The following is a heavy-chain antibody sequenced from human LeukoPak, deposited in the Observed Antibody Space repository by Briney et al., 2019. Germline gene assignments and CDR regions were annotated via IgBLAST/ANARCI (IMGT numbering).Heavy chain of an antibody. J-gene: IGHJ4*02. CDR1: GFPFSGSG. CDR2: VWYDGSHQ. Sequence: GGSLRLSCAASGFPFSGSGMHWVRQAPGKGLEWVAVVWYDGSHQYYADSVKGRFTISRDNSKNTPYLQMNSLKTEDTAVYYCTTDSTYYDFWSGYYGYYFDYWGQGTLVTVSS. D-gene: IGHD3-3*01. V-gene: IGHV3-33*01. CDR3: TTDSTYYDFWSGYYGYYFDY.